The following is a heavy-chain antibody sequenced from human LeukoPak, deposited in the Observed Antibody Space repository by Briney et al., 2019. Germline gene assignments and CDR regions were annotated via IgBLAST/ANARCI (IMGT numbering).Heavy chain of an antibody. J-gene: IGHJ4*02. D-gene: IGHD6-19*01. CDR1: GYSISSGYY. CDR3: ARGSEWLIGMTYYFDY. V-gene: IGHV4-38-2*02. CDR2: IYHSGST. Sequence: SETPSLTCTVSGYSISSGYYWGWIRQPPGKGLEWIGSIYHSGSTYYNPSLKSRVTISVDTSKNQFSLKLSSVTAADTAVYYCARGSEWLIGMTYYFDYWGQGTLVTVSS.